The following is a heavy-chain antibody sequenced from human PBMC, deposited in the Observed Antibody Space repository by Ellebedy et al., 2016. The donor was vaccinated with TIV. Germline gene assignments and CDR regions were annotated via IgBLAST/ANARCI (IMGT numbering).Heavy chain of an antibody. D-gene: IGHD5-12*01. V-gene: IGHV1-69*13. J-gene: IGHJ6*02. CDR2: IIPIFGTA. Sequence: AASVKVSCKASGGTFSSYAISWVRQAPGQGLEWMGGIIPIFGTANYAQKFQGRVTITADESTSTAYMELSSLRSEDTAVYYCAKHEYSGYVGYYGMDVWGQGTTVTVSS. CDR3: AKHEYSGYVGYYGMDV. CDR1: GGTFSSYA.